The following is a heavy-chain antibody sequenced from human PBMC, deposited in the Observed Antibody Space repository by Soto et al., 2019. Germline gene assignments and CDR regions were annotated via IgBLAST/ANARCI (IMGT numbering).Heavy chain of an antibody. J-gene: IGHJ4*02. V-gene: IGHV1-18*01. D-gene: IGHD2-8*01. CDR2: TSAYNGNT. CDR3: ARDSTNRAKFDY. Sequence: QVPVVQSGGEVKKPGASVKVSCKTSGYTFTNYGISWVRQAPGRGLEWLGWTSAYNGNTNYAQKFQGRVTMTTDTSTSTVYMVLRSLRSDDTAVYYCARDSTNRAKFDYWGQGTLVTVSS. CDR1: GYTFTNYG.